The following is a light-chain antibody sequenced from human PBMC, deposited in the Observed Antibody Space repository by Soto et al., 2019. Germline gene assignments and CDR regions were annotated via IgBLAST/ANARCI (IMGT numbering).Light chain of an antibody. CDR3: QQRSNWLT. V-gene: IGKV3-11*01. CDR1: QSVSSY. Sequence: EIVLTQSPATLSLSPGERATLSCRASQSVSSYLAWYQQKPGQAPRLLIYDASNRAPGIPARFSGSGSGTDFTLTISSLEPEVFAVYYCQQRSNWLTFGGGTKVEIK. J-gene: IGKJ4*01. CDR2: DAS.